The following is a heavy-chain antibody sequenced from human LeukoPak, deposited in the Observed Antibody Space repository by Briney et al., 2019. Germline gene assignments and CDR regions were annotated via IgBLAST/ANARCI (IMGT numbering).Heavy chain of an antibody. V-gene: IGHV1-46*01. Sequence: ASVKVSCEASGYTFTSYYMHWMRQAPGQGLEWMGLINPTGGSTDYAQKFQGRVTMTRDMSTSTDYMELSRLRSEDTAVYYCARDNSVGDHAWWFVPWGQGTLVTVSS. J-gene: IGHJ5*02. CDR2: INPTGGST. D-gene: IGHD1-26*01. CDR3: ARDNSVGDHAWWFVP. CDR1: GYTFTSYY.